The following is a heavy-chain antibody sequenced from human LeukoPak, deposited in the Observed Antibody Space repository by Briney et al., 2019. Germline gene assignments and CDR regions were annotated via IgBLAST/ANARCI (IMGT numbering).Heavy chain of an antibody. CDR2: INSDGSST. V-gene: IGHV3-74*01. Sequence: SGGSLRLSCAASGFTFSSYWMHWVRQAPGKGLVWVSRINSDGSSTSYADSVKGRFTISRDNAKNSLYLQMNSLRAEDTALYYCARGIDWASYPSDYWGQGTLVTVSS. J-gene: IGHJ4*02. CDR3: ARGIDWASYPSDY. D-gene: IGHD3-16*02. CDR1: GFTFSSYW.